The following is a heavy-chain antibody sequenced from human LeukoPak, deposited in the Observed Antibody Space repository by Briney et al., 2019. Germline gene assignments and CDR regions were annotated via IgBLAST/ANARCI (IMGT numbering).Heavy chain of an antibody. CDR3: AKHRSSGWYGNFDY. D-gene: IGHD6-19*01. CDR2: ISYDGSNK. Sequence: PGGSLRLSCAASGFTFSSYGMHWVRQAPGKGLEWVAVISYDGSNKYYADSVKGRFTISRDNSKNTLYLQMNSLRAEDTAVYYCAKHRSSGWYGNFDYWGQGTLVTVSS. CDR1: GFTFSSYG. J-gene: IGHJ4*02. V-gene: IGHV3-30*18.